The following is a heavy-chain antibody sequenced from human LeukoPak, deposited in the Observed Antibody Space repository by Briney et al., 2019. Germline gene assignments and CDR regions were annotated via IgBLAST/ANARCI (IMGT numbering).Heavy chain of an antibody. J-gene: IGHJ1*01. V-gene: IGHV3-21*01. Sequence: ETGGSLRLSCAASGFTFSSYSINWVRQAPGKGLEWVSSISSSNSYIYYADSVKGRFTIPRDNAKNSLYLQMNSLRAEDTAVYYCARQGGGGYYYDRIGDYYHHWGRGTLVTVSS. CDR2: ISSSNSYI. CDR3: ARQGGGGYYYDRIGDYYHH. CDR1: GFTFSSYS. D-gene: IGHD3-22*01.